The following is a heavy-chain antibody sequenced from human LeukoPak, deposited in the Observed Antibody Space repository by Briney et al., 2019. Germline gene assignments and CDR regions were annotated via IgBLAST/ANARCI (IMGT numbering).Heavy chain of an antibody. J-gene: IGHJ6*03. Sequence: SETLSLTCAVSGGSISSNSYYWGWIRQPPGKGLEWIGSIYYSGSTYYNPSLKSRVTISVDTSKNQFSLKLSSVTAADTAVYYCARETTSNYDFWSGPLYYYYYMDVWGKGTTVTVSS. V-gene: IGHV4-39*02. CDR3: ARETTSNYDFWSGPLYYYYYMDV. D-gene: IGHD3-3*01. CDR2: IYYSGST. CDR1: GGSISSNSYY.